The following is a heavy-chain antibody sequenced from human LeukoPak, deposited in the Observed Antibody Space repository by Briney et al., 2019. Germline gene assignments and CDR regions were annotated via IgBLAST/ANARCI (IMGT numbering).Heavy chain of an antibody. CDR1: GFTFSSYA. J-gene: IGHJ4*02. CDR3: AKVTGGDMITYGGLDY. Sequence: GGSLRLSCAASGFTFSSYAMSWVRQAPGKGLEWVSSISGSADSTYYPDSVKGQFTISRDNSKNTLYLQMNSLRAEDTAVYYCAKVTGGDMITYGGLDYWGQGTLVTVSS. CDR2: ISGSADST. V-gene: IGHV3-23*01. D-gene: IGHD3-16*01.